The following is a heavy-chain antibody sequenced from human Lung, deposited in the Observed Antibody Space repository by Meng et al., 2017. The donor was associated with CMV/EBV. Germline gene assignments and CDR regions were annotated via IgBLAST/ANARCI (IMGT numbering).Heavy chain of an antibody. CDR2: IKQDGSEK. CDR1: GFTFSSYW. V-gene: IGHV3-7*01. J-gene: IGHJ4*02. CDR3: ARDLLLWFGELFPLDY. Sequence: GEXXKISCAASGFTFSSYWMSWVRQAPGKGLEWVANIKQDGSEKYYVDSVKGRFTISRDNAKNSLYLQMNSLRAEDTAVYYCARDLLLWFGELFPLDYWGQGXLVTVSS. D-gene: IGHD3-10*01.